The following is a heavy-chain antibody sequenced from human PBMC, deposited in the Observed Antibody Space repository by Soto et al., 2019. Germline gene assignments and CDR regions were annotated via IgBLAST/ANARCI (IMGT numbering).Heavy chain of an antibody. D-gene: IGHD3-22*01. CDR1: GYTFTNND. CDR2: ISPYSGKT. Sequence: QIQLVQSGTEVRKPGASAKVSCKASGYTFTNNDVCWVRQTPGQGLEWMGWISPYSGKTNYARKFQGRVTMTTDTSTSTAHMEVRSLTSDDTAGDYCAREGLLLLPDYWGQGTLVTVSS. CDR3: AREGLLLLPDY. J-gene: IGHJ4*02. V-gene: IGHV1-18*01.